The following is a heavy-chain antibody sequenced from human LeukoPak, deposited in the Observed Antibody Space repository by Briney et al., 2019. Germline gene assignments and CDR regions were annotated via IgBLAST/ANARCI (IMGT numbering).Heavy chain of an antibody. CDR3: ARSWGSGSYYPYYFDY. D-gene: IGHD3-10*01. J-gene: IGHJ4*01. Sequence: PSETLSLTCAVYGGSFSGYYWSWIRQPPGKGLELIGEINHSGSTNYNPSLKSRVTISVDTSKNQFSLKLSSVTAADTAVYYCARSWGSGSYYPYYFDYWGHGTLVTVSS. V-gene: IGHV4-34*01. CDR2: INHSGST. CDR1: GGSFSGYY.